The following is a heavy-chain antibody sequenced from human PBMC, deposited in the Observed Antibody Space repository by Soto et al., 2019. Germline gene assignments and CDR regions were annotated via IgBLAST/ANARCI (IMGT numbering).Heavy chain of an antibody. V-gene: IGHV5-51*01. CDR1: GYSFTSYW. Sequence: PGESLKISCKGSGYSFTSYWIGWVRQMPGKGLEWMGIIYPGDSDTRYSPSFQGQVTISADKSISTAYLQWSSLKATDTAMYYCARGAAGGFLEWLPLDVWGQGTTVTVSS. D-gene: IGHD3-3*01. J-gene: IGHJ6*02. CDR2: IYPGDSDT. CDR3: ARGAAGGFLEWLPLDV.